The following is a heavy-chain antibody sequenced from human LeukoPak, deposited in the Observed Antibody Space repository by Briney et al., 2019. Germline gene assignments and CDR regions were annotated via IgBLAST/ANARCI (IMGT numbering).Heavy chain of an antibody. CDR1: GFTVSSNY. Sequence: PGGSLRLSCAASGFTVSSNYMSWVRQAPGKGLEWVSVIYSGGSTYYADSEKGRFTISRDNSKNTLYLQMNSLRAEDTAVYYCAKRVWGSYRYTDYWGQGTLVTVSS. CDR2: IYSGGST. CDR3: AKRVWGSYRYTDY. D-gene: IGHD3-16*02. J-gene: IGHJ4*02. V-gene: IGHV3-53*01.